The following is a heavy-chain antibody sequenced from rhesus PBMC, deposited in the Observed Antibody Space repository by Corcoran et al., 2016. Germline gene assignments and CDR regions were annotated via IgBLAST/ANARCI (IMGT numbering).Heavy chain of an antibody. CDR2: ISYTGKPI. D-gene: IGHD2-2*01. J-gene: IGHJ4*01. V-gene: IGHV3-136*01. CDR1: GFTLCSYD. CDR3: TRLLDSDY. Sequence: EVQLVESGGGLVQPGGSLRLSCAASGFTLCSYDMSWVRQAPGKGLEWVSYISYTGKPIYYADSVKGRFTISRDNAKNSLSLQMSSLRAEDTAVYYCTRLLDSDYWGQGVLVTVSS.